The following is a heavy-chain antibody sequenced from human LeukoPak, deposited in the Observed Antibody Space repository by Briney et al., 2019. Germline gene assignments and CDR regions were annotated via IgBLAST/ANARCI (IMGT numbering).Heavy chain of an antibody. J-gene: IGHJ3*01. D-gene: IGHD2-2*02. V-gene: IGHV3-48*01. Sequence: GGSLRLSCAASGFTLSSAWMNWVRQAPGKGLEWVSYISSSGSTIYYADSVKGRFTISRDNSKNTLYLQMNSLRADDTAVYYCAMKAVPRPRLYDAFDFWGQGTVVTVSS. CDR2: ISSSGSTI. CDR3: AMKAVPRPRLYDAFDF. CDR1: GFTLSSAW.